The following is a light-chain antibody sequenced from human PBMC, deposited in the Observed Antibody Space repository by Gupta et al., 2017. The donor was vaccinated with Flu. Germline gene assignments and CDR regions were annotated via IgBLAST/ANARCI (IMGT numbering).Light chain of an antibody. J-gene: IGLJ1*01. V-gene: IGLV3-1*01. CDR2: QDT. CDR3: QAWDTITGV. Sequence: GSGDKLGDKYTCWYQQKPGQAPLLVIYQDTKRPSGIPERFSGSNSGNTATLIINGTQTVDEADYFCQAWDTITGVFGTGTKVTVL. CDR1: KLGDKY.